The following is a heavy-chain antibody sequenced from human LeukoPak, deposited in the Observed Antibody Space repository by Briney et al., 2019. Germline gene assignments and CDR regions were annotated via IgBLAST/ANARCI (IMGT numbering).Heavy chain of an antibody. V-gene: IGHV1-69*06. CDR3: ARRGNYYSIDY. Sequence: ASVKVSCKASGGTFSSYAISWVRQAPGQGLEWMGGIIPIFGTANYAQKFQGRVTITADKSTSTVYMELSSLRSEDTAVYYCARRGNYYSIDYWGQGTLVTVSS. CDR1: GGTFSSYA. D-gene: IGHD1-26*01. J-gene: IGHJ4*02. CDR2: IIPIFGTA.